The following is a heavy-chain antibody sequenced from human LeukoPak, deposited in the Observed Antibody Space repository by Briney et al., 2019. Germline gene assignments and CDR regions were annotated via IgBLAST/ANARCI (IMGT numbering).Heavy chain of an antibody. Sequence: GGSLRLSCAASGFTFSSYAMSWVRQAPGKGLEWVSAISGSGGSTYYADSVKGRFTFSRDNSKNTLYMQMNSLRAEDTAVYYCAKGYYGDYGYYYYMDVWGKGTTVTVSS. V-gene: IGHV3-23*01. D-gene: IGHD4-17*01. CDR1: GFTFSSYA. J-gene: IGHJ6*03. CDR2: ISGSGGST. CDR3: AKGYYGDYGYYYYMDV.